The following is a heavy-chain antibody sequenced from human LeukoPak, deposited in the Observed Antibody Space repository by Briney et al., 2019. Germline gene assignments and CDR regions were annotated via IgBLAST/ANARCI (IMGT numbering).Heavy chain of an antibody. J-gene: IGHJ4*02. Sequence: PSETLSLTCTVSGGSISSYYWSWIRQPPGKGLEWIGYIYYSGSTNYHHSLKSRVTISVDTSKNQFSLKLSSVTAADTAVYYCARGKSTSWLYWGQGTLVTVSS. CDR1: GGSISSYY. CDR2: IYYSGST. D-gene: IGHD2-2*01. V-gene: IGHV4-59*01. CDR3: ARGKSTSWLY.